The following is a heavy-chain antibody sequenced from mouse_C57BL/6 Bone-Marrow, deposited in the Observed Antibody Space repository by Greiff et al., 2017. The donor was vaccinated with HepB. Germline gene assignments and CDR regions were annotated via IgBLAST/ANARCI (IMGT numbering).Heavy chain of an antibody. Sequence: EVQGVESGGGLVQPGGSLKLSCAASGFTFSDYYMYWVRQTPEKRLEWVAYISNGGGSTYYPDTVKGRFTISRNNAKNTQYLQMSRLKSEDTAMYYCARRGGYPYYYAMDYWGKGTSVTVSS. V-gene: IGHV5-12*01. CDR3: ARRGGYPYYYAMDY. J-gene: IGHJ4*01. D-gene: IGHD2-2*01. CDR2: ISNGGGST. CDR1: GFTFSDYY.